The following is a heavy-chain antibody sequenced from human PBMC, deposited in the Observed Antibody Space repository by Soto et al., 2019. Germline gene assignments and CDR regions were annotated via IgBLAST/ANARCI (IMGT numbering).Heavy chain of an antibody. Sequence: PSETLSLTCTVSGGSISSYYWSWIRQPPGKGLEWIGYIYYSGSTNYNPSLKSRVTISVDTSKNQFSLKLSSVTAADTAVYYCARRSYYSLSPSKRNLFDPWGQGTLVTVYS. CDR3: ARRSYYSLSPSKRNLFDP. V-gene: IGHV4-59*08. D-gene: IGHD3-22*01. CDR1: GGSISSYY. J-gene: IGHJ5*02. CDR2: IYYSGST.